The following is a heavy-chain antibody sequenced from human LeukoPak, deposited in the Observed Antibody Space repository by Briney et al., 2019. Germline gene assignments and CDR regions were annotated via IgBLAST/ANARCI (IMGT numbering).Heavy chain of an antibody. CDR2: INPSGGST. J-gene: IGHJ4*02. CDR1: GYTFTSHY. D-gene: IGHD2-2*01. CDR3: ARDLGDIVVVPAALGY. Sequence: GASVKVSCKASGYTFTSHYMHWVRQAPGQGLEWMGIINPSGGSTSYAQKFQGRVTMTRDTSTSTAYMELSSLRSEDTAVYYCARDLGDIVVVPAALGYWGQGTLVTVSS. V-gene: IGHV1-46*01.